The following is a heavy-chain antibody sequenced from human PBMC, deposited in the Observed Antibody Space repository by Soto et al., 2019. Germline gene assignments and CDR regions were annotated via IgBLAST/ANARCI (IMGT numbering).Heavy chain of an antibody. CDR3: ASVDTAMVTYYYGMDA. CDR2: IDPSDSYT. D-gene: IGHD5-18*01. Sequence: GESLKISCKGSGYSFTSYWISWVRQMPGKGLEWMGRIDPSDSYTNYSPSFQGHVTISADKSISTAYLQWSSLKASDTAMYYCASVDTAMVTYYYGMDAWGQGTTVTVSS. J-gene: IGHJ6*02. CDR1: GYSFTSYW. V-gene: IGHV5-10-1*01.